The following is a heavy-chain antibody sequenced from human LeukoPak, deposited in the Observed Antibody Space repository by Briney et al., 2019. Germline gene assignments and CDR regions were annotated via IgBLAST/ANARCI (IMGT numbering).Heavy chain of an antibody. Sequence: GGSLRLSCTVSGFTVSSNSMSWVRQAPGKGLEWVSCISSSTTDIYYVDSVKGRFTISRDNAKRPVYLQMNSLRVEDTAVYYCARDIKSVAFDIWGQGTMVTVSS. CDR1: GFTVSSNS. CDR2: ISSSTTDI. J-gene: IGHJ3*02. CDR3: ARDIKSVAFDI. V-gene: IGHV3-21*01.